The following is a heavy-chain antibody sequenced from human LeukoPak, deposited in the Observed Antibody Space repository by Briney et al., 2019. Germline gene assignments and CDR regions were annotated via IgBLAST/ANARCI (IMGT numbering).Heavy chain of an antibody. V-gene: IGHV3-33*01. CDR2: IWYDGSKR. J-gene: IGHJ4*02. Sequence: GGSLRLSCAASGFTFSSHGMHWVRQAPGKGLEWVAVIWYDGSKRYYADSVKGRFTISRDDSKNTLYLQMNSLRDEDTAVYYCARDPASSFDYWGQGNLVTVSS. D-gene: IGHD2-15*01. CDR3: ARDPASSFDY. CDR1: GFTFSSHG.